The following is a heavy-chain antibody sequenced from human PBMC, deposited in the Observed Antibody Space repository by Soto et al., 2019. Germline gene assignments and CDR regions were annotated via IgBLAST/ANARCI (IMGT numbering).Heavy chain of an antibody. CDR3: ARHGVVVTATPPFDY. CDR1: GYSFTSYW. J-gene: IGHJ4*02. CDR2: IDPSDSYT. V-gene: IGHV5-10-1*01. Sequence: RESLKISCKGSGYSFTSYWISWVRQMPGKGLEWMGRIDPSDSYTNYSPSFQGHVTISADKSISTAYLQWSSLKASDTAMYYCARHGVVVTATPPFDYWGQGTLVTVSS. D-gene: IGHD2-21*02.